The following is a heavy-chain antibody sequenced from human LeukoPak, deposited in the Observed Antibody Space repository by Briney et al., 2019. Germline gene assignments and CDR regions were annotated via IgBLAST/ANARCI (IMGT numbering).Heavy chain of an antibody. CDR2: VRGSGTDT. D-gene: IGHD5-12*01. Sequence: QPGGSLRLSCAASGFTFSTYAMTWVRQAPGKGLEWVSAVRGSGTDTYYADSVKGRFTISRDNSKNTLYLQMNSLRAEDTAIYYCAKTSRRDSAYDSPFDYWGQGTLVTVSS. CDR1: GFTFSTYA. J-gene: IGHJ4*02. CDR3: AKTSRRDSAYDSPFDY. V-gene: IGHV3-23*01.